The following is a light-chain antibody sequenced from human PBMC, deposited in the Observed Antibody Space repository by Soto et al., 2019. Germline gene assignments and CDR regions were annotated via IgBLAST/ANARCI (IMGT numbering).Light chain of an antibody. CDR2: EVS. Sequence: QSALTQPASVSGSPGQSITISCTGSSSDVGDYDFVSWYQQHPGKAPKLIIYEVSDRPSGVSNRFSGSKSGNTASLTISGLQAEEDAHYYCSSFTSTSTLLVFGGGTQLTVL. V-gene: IGLV2-14*01. J-gene: IGLJ2*01. CDR3: SSFTSTSTLLV. CDR1: SSDVGDYDF.